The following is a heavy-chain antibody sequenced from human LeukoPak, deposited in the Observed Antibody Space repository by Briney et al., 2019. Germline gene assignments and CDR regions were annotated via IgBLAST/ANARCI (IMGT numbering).Heavy chain of an antibody. CDR1: GFTFNIYW. CDR3: ARGTYPLDY. V-gene: IGHV3-74*01. Sequence: PGESLRLSCAASGFTFNIYWIQWVRQAPGKGLERVSRIRPDGTTTTYADSVKGRFTISRDNAKSTVYLQMNSLRAEDTALYYCARGTYPLDYWGQGTLVTVSS. CDR2: IRPDGTTT. J-gene: IGHJ4*02. D-gene: IGHD2-21*01.